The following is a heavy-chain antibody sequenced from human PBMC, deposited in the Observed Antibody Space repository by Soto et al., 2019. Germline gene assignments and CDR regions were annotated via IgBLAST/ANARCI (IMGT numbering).Heavy chain of an antibody. CDR1: GFIFRNYA. V-gene: IGHV3-23*01. J-gene: IGHJ4*02. CDR3: AKDGYTHCQPDY. Sequence: EVQLLESGGGLVQPGGSLRLSCAASGFIFRNYAMSWVRQAPGKGLEWVSAISGSAGSRYYADSVKGRFTISRDNSKNTPYLQMNILRAEDTAVYYCAKDGYTHCQPDYWGQGTLVTVSS. D-gene: IGHD5-18*01. CDR2: ISGSAGSR.